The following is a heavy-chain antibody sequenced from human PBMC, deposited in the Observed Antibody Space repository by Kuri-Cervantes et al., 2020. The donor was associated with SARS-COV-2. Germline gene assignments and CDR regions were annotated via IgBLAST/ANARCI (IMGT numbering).Heavy chain of an antibody. CDR3: ARQVDYDILTYYGMDV. J-gene: IGHJ6*02. CDR2: IYSSGRT. V-gene: IGHV4-4*07. D-gene: IGHD3-9*01. Sequence: SERLSLTCTVSGGSISSYYWSWSRQPAGKGLEWNGRIYSSGRTNYNPSLKSRLTMTVETSKNQFSLKLSSVTAADTAVYYCARQVDYDILTYYGMDVWGQGTTVTVSS. CDR1: GGSISSYY.